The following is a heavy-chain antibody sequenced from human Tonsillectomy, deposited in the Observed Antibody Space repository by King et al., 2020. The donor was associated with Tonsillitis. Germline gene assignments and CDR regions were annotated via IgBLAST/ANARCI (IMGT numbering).Heavy chain of an antibody. CDR1: GFTFDYYS. J-gene: IGHJ4*02. V-gene: IGHV3-43*02. D-gene: IGHD6-6*01. CDR3: AKDGYSSSSVFDY. Sequence: VQLVESGGGVVQPGGSLRLSFAASGFTFDYYSMHWVRETPGKGLGWVSLICGDGGRTYYADSVKGRFTISRDNSKNSLYLQMNSLRTEDTALYYCAKDGYSSSSVFDYWGQGTLVTVSS. CDR2: ICGDGGRT.